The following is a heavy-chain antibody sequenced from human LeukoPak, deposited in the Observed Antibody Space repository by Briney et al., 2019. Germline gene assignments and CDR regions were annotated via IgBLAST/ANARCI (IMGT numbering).Heavy chain of an antibody. CDR2: ISRSSSSI. D-gene: IGHD6-13*01. CDR3: AREPPTADDAFDI. J-gene: IGHJ3*02. V-gene: IGHV3-48*04. CDR1: GFTFSSYS. Sequence: GGSLRLSCAAAGFTFSSYSMNWVRQAPGKGLEWLSYISRSSSSILYADSVKGRFTISRDNAKNSLYLQMNSLRAEDTAVYYCAREPPTADDAFDIWGQGTMVTVS.